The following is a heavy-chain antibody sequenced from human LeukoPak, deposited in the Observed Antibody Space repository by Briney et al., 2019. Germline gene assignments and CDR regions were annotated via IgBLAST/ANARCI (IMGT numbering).Heavy chain of an antibody. CDR2: IYYSGST. D-gene: IGHD3/OR15-3a*01. V-gene: IGHV4-39*01. J-gene: IGHJ4*02. Sequence: PSETLSLTCTVSGGSISSSSYYWGWIRQPPGKGLEWIGSIYYSGSTSYNPSLKGRVTKSVDTSKNQFSLKLSSVTAADTAVYYCARHRDYYFDYWGQGTLVTVSS. CDR3: ARHRDYYFDY. CDR1: GGSISSSSYY.